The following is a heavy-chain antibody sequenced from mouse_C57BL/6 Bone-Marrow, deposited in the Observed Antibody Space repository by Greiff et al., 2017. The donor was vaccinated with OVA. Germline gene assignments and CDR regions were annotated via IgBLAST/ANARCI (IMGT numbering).Heavy chain of an antibody. Sequence: QVQLQQSGPELVKPGASVKISCKASGYAFSSSWMNWVKQRPGKGLEWIGRIYPGDGDPNYNGKFKGKATLTADKSSSTAYMQLSSLTSEDSAVYFCAAIYYGNYEFAYWGQGTLVTVSA. CDR2: IYPGDGDP. CDR3: AAIYYGNYEFAY. D-gene: IGHD2-1*01. CDR1: GYAFSSSW. J-gene: IGHJ3*01. V-gene: IGHV1-82*01.